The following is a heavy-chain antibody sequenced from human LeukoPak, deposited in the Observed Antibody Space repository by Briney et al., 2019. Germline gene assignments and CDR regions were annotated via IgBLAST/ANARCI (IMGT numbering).Heavy chain of an antibody. CDR3: ASAYGSGSSIYYFDY. CDR1: GGPFSGYY. J-gene: IGHJ4*02. CDR2: INHSGST. D-gene: IGHD3-10*01. Sequence: PSETLSLTCAVYGGPFSGYYWSWIRQPPGKGLEWIGEINHSGSTNYNPSLKSRVTISVDTSKNQFSLKLSSVTAADTAVYYCASAYGSGSSIYYFDYWGQGTLVTVSS. V-gene: IGHV4-34*01.